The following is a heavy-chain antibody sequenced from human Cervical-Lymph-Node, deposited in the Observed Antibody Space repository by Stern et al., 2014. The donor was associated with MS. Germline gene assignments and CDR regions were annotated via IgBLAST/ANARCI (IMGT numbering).Heavy chain of an antibody. CDR2: ISSSSSYI. CDR3: ARETYYYDSSGLDY. CDR1: GFTFSSYS. V-gene: IGHV3-21*01. D-gene: IGHD3-22*01. Sequence: EVQLVESGGGLVKPGGSLRLSCAASGFTFSSYSMNWVRQAPGKGLEWVSSISSSSSYIYYADSVKGRFTISIDNAKNSRYLQMNSLRAEDTAVYYCARETYYYDSSGLDYWGQGTLVTVSS. J-gene: IGHJ4*02.